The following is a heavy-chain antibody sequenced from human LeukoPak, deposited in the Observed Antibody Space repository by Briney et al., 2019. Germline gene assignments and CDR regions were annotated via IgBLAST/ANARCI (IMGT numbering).Heavy chain of an antibody. J-gene: IGHJ4*02. CDR3: AKGGGYDPVDY. CDR1: GFTFSSYN. CDR2: ISSSSNYI. Sequence: PGGSLRLSCAASGFTFSSYNMNWVRQAPGKGLEWVSSISSSSNYIYYADSLKGRFTISRDNAKNSLYLQMNSLRAEDTAVYYCAKGGGYDPVDYWGQGTLVTVSS. V-gene: IGHV3-21*01. D-gene: IGHD5-12*01.